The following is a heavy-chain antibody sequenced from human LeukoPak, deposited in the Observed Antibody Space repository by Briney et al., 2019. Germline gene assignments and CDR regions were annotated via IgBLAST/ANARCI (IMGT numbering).Heavy chain of an antibody. V-gene: IGHV4-39*01. CDR2: IYYSGST. CDR1: GGSISNTNYY. CDR3: ASLRGYSYGFVVY. J-gene: IGHJ4*02. Sequence: SETLSLTCTVSGGSISNTNYYWGWIRHPPGKGLEWIGSIYYSGSTYYNPSLKSRVTISVDTSKNQFSLKLSSVTAADTAVYYCASLRGYSYGFVVYWGQGTLVTVSS. D-gene: IGHD5-18*01.